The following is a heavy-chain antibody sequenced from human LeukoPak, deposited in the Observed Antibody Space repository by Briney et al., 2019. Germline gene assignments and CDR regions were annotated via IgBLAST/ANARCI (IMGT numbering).Heavy chain of an antibody. V-gene: IGHV1-69*06. Sequence: SVKVSCKASGDSLDSNDITWVRQAPGQGLEWMGTIIPILGTTKYAEKFQGRLTITADTSTSTAYMELSSLRSDDTAVYYCARDSQKWLVSSWFDPWGQGTLVTVSS. CDR2: IIPILGTT. CDR3: ARDSQKWLVSSWFDP. CDR1: GDSLDSND. J-gene: IGHJ5*02. D-gene: IGHD6-19*01.